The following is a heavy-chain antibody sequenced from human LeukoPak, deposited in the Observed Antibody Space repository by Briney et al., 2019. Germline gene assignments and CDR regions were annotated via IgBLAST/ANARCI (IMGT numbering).Heavy chain of an antibody. D-gene: IGHD6-13*01. Sequence: SETLSLTCTVSGGSISSSGYYWGWIRQPPGKGLEWIGAIYYSGSTYYNPSLKSRVAISADTSKHQLSLRLSSVTAADTAVYYCASISSSWTEYFQHWGQGTLVAVSS. J-gene: IGHJ1*01. CDR3: ASISSSWTEYFQH. V-gene: IGHV4-39*01. CDR2: IYYSGST. CDR1: GGSISSSGYY.